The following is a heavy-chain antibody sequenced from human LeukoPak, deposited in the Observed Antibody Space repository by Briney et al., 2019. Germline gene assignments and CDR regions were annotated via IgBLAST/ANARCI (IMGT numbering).Heavy chain of an antibody. CDR2: ISYSGST. Sequence: ASETLSLTCTVSGGSISSSSNFWGWIRQPPGKGLEWIGSISYSGSTYYNPSLKSRVTISVDTSKNQFSPKLSSVTAADTAVYYCARFTPYSGSPLGDYWGQGTLVTVSS. V-gene: IGHV4-39*01. J-gene: IGHJ4*02. CDR3: ARFTPYSGSPLGDY. CDR1: GGSISSSSNF. D-gene: IGHD1-26*01.